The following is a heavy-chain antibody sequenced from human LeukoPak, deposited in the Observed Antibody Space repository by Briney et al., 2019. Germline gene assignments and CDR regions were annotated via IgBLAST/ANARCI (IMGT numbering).Heavy chain of an antibody. V-gene: IGHV1-2*02. CDR1: GYSFTGCY. J-gene: IGHJ4*02. CDR3: ARDPQGDSYFDY. CDR2: INPNTDAA. D-gene: IGHD2-21*02. Sequence: ASVKVSCKTSGYSFTGCYMHWVRQAPGQGLEWMGWINPNTDAAKYAQKFQGRVTMTRDTSISTAYMELRRLRSDNTAVYYCARDPQGDSYFDYWGQGTLVTVSS.